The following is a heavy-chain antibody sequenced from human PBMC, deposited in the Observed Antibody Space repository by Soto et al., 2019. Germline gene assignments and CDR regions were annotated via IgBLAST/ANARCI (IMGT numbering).Heavy chain of an antibody. J-gene: IGHJ3*02. CDR3: AKDHTVVIRDAFDI. CDR2: ISDSGTGT. CDR1: GFTFSSYA. D-gene: IGHD3-22*01. Sequence: DVQLVESGGGLVQPGGSLRLSCAASGFTFSSYAMYWVRQAPGKGLAWVSGISDSGTGTYYADSVKGRFTISRDNSKNTVYLQMKSLRAEDTAVYYCAKDHTVVIRDAFDIWGQGTMVNVSS. V-gene: IGHV3-23*04.